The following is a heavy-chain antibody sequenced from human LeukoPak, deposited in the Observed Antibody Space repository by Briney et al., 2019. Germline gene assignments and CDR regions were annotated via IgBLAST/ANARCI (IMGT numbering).Heavy chain of an antibody. CDR2: IYYSGST. J-gene: IGHJ4*02. D-gene: IGHD1-26*01. V-gene: IGHV4-39*01. Sequence: SETLSLTCTVSGGSISSSSYYWGWIRQPPGKGLEWIGSIYYSGSTYYNPSLKRRVTISVDTSKNQFSLKLSSVTAADTAVYYCARLYSGSYWADYWGQGTLVTVSS. CDR1: GGSISSSSYY. CDR3: ARLYSGSYWADY.